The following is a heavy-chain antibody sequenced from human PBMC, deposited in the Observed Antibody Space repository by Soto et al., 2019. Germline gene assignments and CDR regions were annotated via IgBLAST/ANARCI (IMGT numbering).Heavy chain of an antibody. V-gene: IGHV3-33*05. Sequence: QVQLVESGGGVVQPGTSLRLSCVGSGFTFRSYVIHWVRQAPGKWMEWVALTSYDGSNNFYGDSVKGRFTISRHNSRNTVELQMASLTFDDTALYYSARWGTTGGLDVWGQGTLVSVSS. D-gene: IGHD3-16*01. CDR1: GFTFRSYV. CDR3: ARWGTTGGLDV. J-gene: IGHJ4*02. CDR2: TSYDGSNN.